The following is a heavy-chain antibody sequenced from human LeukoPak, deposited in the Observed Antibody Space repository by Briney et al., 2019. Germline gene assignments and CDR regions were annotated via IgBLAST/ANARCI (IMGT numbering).Heavy chain of an antibody. CDR3: ASALWFGELLGFDY. V-gene: IGHV4-30-2*01. D-gene: IGHD3-10*01. J-gene: IGHJ4*02. Sequence: NSSQTLSLTCAVSGGSISSGGYSWNWIRQPPGKGLEWIGYIYHSGSTYYNPSLKSRVTISVDRSKNQFSLKLNSVTAADTAVYYCASALWFGELLGFDYWGQGTLVTVSS. CDR1: GGSISSGGYS. CDR2: IYHSGST.